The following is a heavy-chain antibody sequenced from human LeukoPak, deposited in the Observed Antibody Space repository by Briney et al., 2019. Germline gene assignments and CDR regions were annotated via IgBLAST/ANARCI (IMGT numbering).Heavy chain of an antibody. CDR2: IYSGGST. V-gene: IGHV3-53*01. Sequence: GGSLRLSCAASGFTVSSNYMSWVRQAPGKGLEWVSVIYSGGSTYYADSVKGRFTISRDNSKNTLYLQMNSLRAEDTAVYYCARDRGYSYGYRYWGQGTRVAVSS. CDR1: GFTVSSNY. J-gene: IGHJ4*02. CDR3: ARDRGYSYGYRY. D-gene: IGHD5-18*01.